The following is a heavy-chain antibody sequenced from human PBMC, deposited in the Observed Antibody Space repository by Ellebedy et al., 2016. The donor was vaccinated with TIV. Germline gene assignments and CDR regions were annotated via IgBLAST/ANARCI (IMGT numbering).Heavy chain of an antibody. CDR3: ARAAPTRITMIVVAQSNYIDY. CDR2: IIPIFGTA. Sequence: SVKVSXXASGCTFSSYAISRVRQAPGQGLEWMGGIIPIFGTANYAQKFQGRVTITADESTSTAYMELSSLRSEDTAVYYCARAAPTRITMIVVAQSNYIDYWGQGTLVTVSS. CDR1: GCTFSSYA. D-gene: IGHD3-22*01. J-gene: IGHJ4*02. V-gene: IGHV1-69*13.